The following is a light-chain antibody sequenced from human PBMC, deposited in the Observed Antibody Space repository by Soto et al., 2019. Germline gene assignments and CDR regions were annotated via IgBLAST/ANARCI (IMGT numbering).Light chain of an antibody. J-gene: IGKJ2*01. CDR2: DVS. V-gene: IGKV1-5*01. CDR1: QSISNW. Sequence: DIQMTQSPSSLSASVGDRVTITCRASQSISNWLAWYQQKPGKAPTLLIYDVSRLESGVPSRFSGSGSGTEFTLTINSLQPDDFATYYCQQYGSYYTFGQGTK. CDR3: QQYGSYYT.